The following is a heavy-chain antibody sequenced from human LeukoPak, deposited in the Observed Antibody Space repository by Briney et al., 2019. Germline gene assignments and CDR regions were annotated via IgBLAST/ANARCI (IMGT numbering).Heavy chain of an antibody. CDR2: FDPEDGET. Sequence: ASVEVSCKVSGYTLTELSMHWVRQAPGKGLEWMGGFDPEDGETIYAQKFQGRVTMTEDTSTDTAYMELSSLRSEDTAVYCCATNLRPDYYYYYMDVWGKGTTVTVSS. V-gene: IGHV1-24*01. CDR1: GYTLTELS. J-gene: IGHJ6*03. CDR3: ATNLRPDYYYYYMDV. D-gene: IGHD5/OR15-5a*01.